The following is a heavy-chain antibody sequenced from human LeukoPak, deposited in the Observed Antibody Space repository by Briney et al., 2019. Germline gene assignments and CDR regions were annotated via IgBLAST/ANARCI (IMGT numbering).Heavy chain of an antibody. CDR2: ISTYNGNT. J-gene: IGHJ4*02. Sequence: ASVKVSCKASGYTFTSYGITWVRQAPGQGLEWMGWISTYNGNTNYAQKFQGRVTMTTDRSTNTAYMELRSLRSDDTAVYYCASRGWLTGTDFDYWGQGTLVTVSS. D-gene: IGHD3-9*01. V-gene: IGHV1-18*01. CDR3: ASRGWLTGTDFDY. CDR1: GYTFTSYG.